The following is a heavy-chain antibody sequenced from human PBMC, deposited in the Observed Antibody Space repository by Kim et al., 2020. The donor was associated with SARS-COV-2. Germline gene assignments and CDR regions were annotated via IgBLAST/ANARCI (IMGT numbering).Heavy chain of an antibody. J-gene: IGHJ6*02. Sequence: ASVKVSCKASGYTFTSYYMHWVRQAPGQGLEWMGIINPSGGSTSYAQKFQGRVTMTRDTSTSTVYMELSSLRSEDTAVYYCARGGPLGYCSSTSCPYYYYYGMDVWGQGTTVTVSS. CDR1: GYTFTSYY. CDR2: INPSGGST. V-gene: IGHV1-46*01. CDR3: ARGGPLGYCSSTSCPYYYYYGMDV. D-gene: IGHD2-2*01.